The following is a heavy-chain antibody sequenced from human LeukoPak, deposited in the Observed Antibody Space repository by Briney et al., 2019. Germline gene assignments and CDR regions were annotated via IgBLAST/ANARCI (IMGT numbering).Heavy chain of an antibody. D-gene: IGHD3-22*01. CDR2: IKSDGST. CDR1: GFTFSSYW. CDR3: ARAPSEIGGYYPEYFRH. J-gene: IGHJ1*01. V-gene: IGHV3-74*01. Sequence: GGSLRLSCAASGFTFSSYWMHWVRHAPGKGLVWVSRIKSDGSTNYADSVKGRFTISRDNAKNTVSLQMSSLRAEDTGVYYCARAPSEIGGYYPEYFRHWGRGTLVTVSS.